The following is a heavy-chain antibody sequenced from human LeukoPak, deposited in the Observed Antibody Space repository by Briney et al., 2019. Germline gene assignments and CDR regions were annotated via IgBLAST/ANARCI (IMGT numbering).Heavy chain of an antibody. CDR1: GFIFPNYA. Sequence: GGSLRLSCAASGFIFPNYAMTWVRQAPGKGLEWASSIGGDGNTYYADSVEGRFSISRDNSESTLYLYVNSLRDEDTAIYHCAKGGIGEGGLHNWGQGTLVTVSS. CDR3: AKGGIGEGGLHN. J-gene: IGHJ4*02. V-gene: IGHV3-23*01. CDR2: IGGDGNT. D-gene: IGHD2-15*01.